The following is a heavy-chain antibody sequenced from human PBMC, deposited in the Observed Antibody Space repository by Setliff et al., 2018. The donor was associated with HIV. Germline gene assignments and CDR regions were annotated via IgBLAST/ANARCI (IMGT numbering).Heavy chain of an antibody. CDR3: ARLGEQWLGGGYYYYMDV. Sequence: LKISCKGSGFSFTSYWIGWVRQMPGKGLEYMGFIYPGDSDTRYSPSFQGQVTISADKSISTAYLQWSSLKASDTAMYYCARLGEQWLGGGYYYYMDVWGKGTTVTVSS. D-gene: IGHD6-19*01. J-gene: IGHJ6*03. V-gene: IGHV5-51*01. CDR2: IYPGDSDT. CDR1: GFSFTSYW.